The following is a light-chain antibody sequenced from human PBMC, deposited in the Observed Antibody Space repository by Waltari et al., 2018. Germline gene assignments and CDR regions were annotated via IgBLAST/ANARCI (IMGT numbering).Light chain of an antibody. Sequence: QSALTQPASVSGSPGQSLTISCTGTSSDVGNYNLVSWYQQHPGKAPQLIICEGSKRPSGVSNRFSGSKFGNTASLTISGLQAEDEADYYCCSYAAYSPVLFGGGTKVTVL. V-gene: IGLV2-23*01. J-gene: IGLJ2*01. CDR3: CSYAAYSPVL. CDR1: SSDVGNYNL. CDR2: EGS.